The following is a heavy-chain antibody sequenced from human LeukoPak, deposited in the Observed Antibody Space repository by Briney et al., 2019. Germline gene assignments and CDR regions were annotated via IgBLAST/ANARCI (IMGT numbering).Heavy chain of an antibody. CDR3: AKDLRWEYYYDSSGSPHMDV. J-gene: IGHJ6*03. Sequence: PGGSLRLSCAASGFTFSSYAMSWVRQAPGKGLEWVSGISATGGSTYYADSVKGRSTISRDNSKNTLYLQMNSLRAEDTAVYYCAKDLRWEYYYDSSGSPHMDVWGKGTTVTVSS. D-gene: IGHD3-22*01. CDR2: ISATGGST. V-gene: IGHV3-23*01. CDR1: GFTFSSYA.